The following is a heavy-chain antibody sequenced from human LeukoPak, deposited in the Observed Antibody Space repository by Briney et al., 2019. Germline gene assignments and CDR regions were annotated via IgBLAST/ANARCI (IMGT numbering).Heavy chain of an antibody. CDR3: ARGWVVRGARGAFDI. Sequence: SDTLSLTCTVSGGPISSYYWSWIRQPTGKGLEWIGYIYYSGSNNYNPSLKSRVTISVDTSKNQFSLKLSSVTAADTAVYYCARGWVVRGARGAFDIWGQGTMVTVSS. CDR1: GGPISSYY. J-gene: IGHJ3*02. V-gene: IGHV4-59*07. CDR2: IYYSGSN. D-gene: IGHD3-10*01.